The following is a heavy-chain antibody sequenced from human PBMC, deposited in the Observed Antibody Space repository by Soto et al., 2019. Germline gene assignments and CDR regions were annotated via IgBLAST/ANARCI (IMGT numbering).Heavy chain of an antibody. CDR1: GGSLSVYY. CDR2: INHSGSP. D-gene: IGHD1-1*01. J-gene: IGHJ5*02. V-gene: IGHV4-34*01. Sequence: SETLSLTCVVYGGSLSVYYWNRLRQPPGKGLEWIGEINHSGSPNYNPSLKSRVTISVDTSKNQFSLKMTSVTAADTAVYYCATANWSHHYFDPWGQGTLVTVSS. CDR3: ATANWSHHYFDP.